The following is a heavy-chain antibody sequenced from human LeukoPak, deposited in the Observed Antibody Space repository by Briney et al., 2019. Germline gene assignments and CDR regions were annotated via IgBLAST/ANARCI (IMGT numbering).Heavy chain of an antibody. V-gene: IGHV4-59*01. Sequence: SETLSLTCTVSGGSISSYYWSWVRQPPGKGLEWIGYIYYSGSTNYNPSLKSRGTISVDTSKKQFSLKLSSVTAADTAVYYCASTSDIVVVPAAIPRRDLYYYYYYYMDVWGKGTTVTVSS. CDR3: ASTSDIVVVPAAIPRRDLYYYYYYYMDV. CDR1: GGSISSYY. D-gene: IGHD2-2*01. J-gene: IGHJ6*03. CDR2: IYYSGST.